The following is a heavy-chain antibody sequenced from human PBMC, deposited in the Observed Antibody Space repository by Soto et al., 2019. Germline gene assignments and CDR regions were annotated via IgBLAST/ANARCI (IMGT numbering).Heavy chain of an antibody. CDR2: IYSSGSA. D-gene: IGHD6-19*01. CDR3: ARGLSSVSMDA. Sequence: SSETLSLTCTVSGDSVSSGGYYWSWIRQPPGKGLEWIGYIYSSGSANYNPSLKSRVTISRDTSKNQISLKVASVTAADAAGYYCARGLSSVSMDAWGQGTTVTVSS. V-gene: IGHV4-61*08. J-gene: IGHJ6*02. CDR1: GDSVSSGGYY.